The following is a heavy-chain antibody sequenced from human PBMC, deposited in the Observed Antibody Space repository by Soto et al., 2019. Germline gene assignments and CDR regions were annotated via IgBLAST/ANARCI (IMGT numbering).Heavy chain of an antibody. CDR3: ARHNYGSGSTYCGY. CDR1: GGSISSYY. V-gene: IGHV4-59*08. D-gene: IGHD3-10*01. J-gene: IGHJ4*02. Sequence: SETLSLTCAVSGGSISSYYWSWIRQPPGNGLEWIGYIYYSGSTNYNPSLKSRVTISVDTSKNQFSLKLNSMTAADTAVYYWARHNYGSGSTYCGYWGQGTLVSVSS. CDR2: IYYSGST.